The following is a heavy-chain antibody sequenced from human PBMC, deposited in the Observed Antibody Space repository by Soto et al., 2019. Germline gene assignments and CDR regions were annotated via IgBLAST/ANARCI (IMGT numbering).Heavy chain of an antibody. CDR1: GGSISSYY. V-gene: IGHV4-59*01. J-gene: IGHJ4*02. D-gene: IGHD4-17*01. Sequence: QVQLQESGPGLVKPSETLSLTCTVSGGSISSYYWSWIRQPPGKGLEWIGYIYYSGSTNYNPSLKSRVTISVDTSKNQFSLKLSSVTAADTAVYYCARAYDYGDDYYFDYWGQGTLGTVSS. CDR2: IYYSGST. CDR3: ARAYDYGDDYYFDY.